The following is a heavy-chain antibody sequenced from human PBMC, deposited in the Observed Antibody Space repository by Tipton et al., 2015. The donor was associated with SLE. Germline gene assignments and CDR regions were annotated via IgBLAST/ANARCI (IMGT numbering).Heavy chain of an antibody. CDR1: GFTFSSYA. Sequence: SLRLSCAASGFTFSSYAMHWVRQAPGKGLEWVAVISYDGSNKYYADSVKGRFTISRDNSKNTLYLQMNSLRAEDTAVYYCARDLLIRYSSSLDYWCQGTLVTVSS. CDR2: ISYDGSNK. D-gene: IGHD6-6*01. V-gene: IGHV3-30*04. J-gene: IGHJ4*02. CDR3: ARDLLIRYSSSLDY.